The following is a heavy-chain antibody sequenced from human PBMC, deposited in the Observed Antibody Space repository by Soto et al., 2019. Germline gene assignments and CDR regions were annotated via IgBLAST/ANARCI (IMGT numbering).Heavy chain of an antibody. V-gene: IGHV3-23*01. D-gene: IGHD1-26*01. CDR2: ISGSGGST. Sequence: PGGSLRLSCAASGFTFSSYAMSWVRQAPGKGLEWVSAISGSGGSTYYADSVKGRFTISRDNSKNTLYLQMNSLRAEDTAVYYCAKGAPHSGSYSGYFDYWGQGTLVTVSS. J-gene: IGHJ4*02. CDR1: GFTFSSYA. CDR3: AKGAPHSGSYSGYFDY.